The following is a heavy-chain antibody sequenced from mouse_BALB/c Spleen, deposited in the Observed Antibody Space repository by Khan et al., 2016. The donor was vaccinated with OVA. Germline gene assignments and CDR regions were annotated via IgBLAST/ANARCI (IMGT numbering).Heavy chain of an antibody. V-gene: IGHV3-2*02. CDR1: GYSITSDYA. CDR3: ARGGYGNVPY. CDR2: ISYSGST. D-gene: IGHD2-10*02. Sequence: EVQLQESGPGLVKPSQSLSLTCTVTGYSITSDYAWNWIRQFPGNKLEWMGYISYSGSTSYNPSLKSRISITRDTSKNQFFLQLNSVTTEDTATYYCARGGYGNVPYWGQGTLVTVSA. J-gene: IGHJ3*01.